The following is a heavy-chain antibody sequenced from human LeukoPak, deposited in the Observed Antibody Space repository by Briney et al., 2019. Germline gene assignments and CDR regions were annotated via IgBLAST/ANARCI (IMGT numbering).Heavy chain of an antibody. CDR3: ARGRPHGNDY. V-gene: IGHV3-74*01. J-gene: IGHJ4*02. Sequence: GGSLRLSCAASGFTFSSYWMNWVRQAPGKGQVWVSRIASDGSSTTYADSVKGRFSISRDNAKNTLYLQMNSLRVEDTAVYYCARGRPHGNDYWGQGTLVTVSS. CDR1: GFTFSSYW. CDR2: IASDGSST. D-gene: IGHD4-23*01.